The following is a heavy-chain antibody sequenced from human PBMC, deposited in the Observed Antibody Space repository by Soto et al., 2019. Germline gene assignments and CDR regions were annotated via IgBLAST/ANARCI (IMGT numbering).Heavy chain of an antibody. CDR1: GFTFSSYS. CDR2: ISSSSSYI. J-gene: IGHJ6*02. CDR3: ARDLTGTTYYYGMDV. V-gene: IGHV3-21*01. Sequence: EVQLVESGGGLVKPGGSLRLSCAASGFTFSSYSMNWVRQAPGKGLEWVSSISSSSSYIYYADSVKGRFTISRDNAKNSLNLQMNSLRAEDTAVYYCARDLTGTTYYYGMDVWGQGTTVTVSS. D-gene: IGHD1-1*01.